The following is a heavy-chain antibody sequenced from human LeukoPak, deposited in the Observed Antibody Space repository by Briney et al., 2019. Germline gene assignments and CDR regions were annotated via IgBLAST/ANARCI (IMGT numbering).Heavy chain of an antibody. CDR3: AKIPYYYDSSGYRKAADY. CDR1: GFTFSSYG. D-gene: IGHD3-22*01. Sequence: GRSLRLSCAASGFTFSSYGMHWVRQAPGKGLEWAAVISYDGSNKYYADSVKGRFTISRDNSKNTLYLQMNSLRAEDTAVYYCAKIPYYYDSSGYRKAADYWGQGTLVTVSS. CDR2: ISYDGSNK. J-gene: IGHJ4*02. V-gene: IGHV3-30*18.